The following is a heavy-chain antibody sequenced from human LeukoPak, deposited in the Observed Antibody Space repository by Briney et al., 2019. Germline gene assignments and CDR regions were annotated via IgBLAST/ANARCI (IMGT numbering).Heavy chain of an antibody. CDR2: IGPTGAST. CDR3: ARDNSVGDNAWWFDP. J-gene: IGHJ5*02. D-gene: IGHD1-26*01. Sequence: ASVKLSCKPSVSTFTSYYMHCVRQARGPGLQWMGLIGPTGASTGYAQKFQGRVTMTRDMSTSTDYMELSSLRSEDTAIYYCARDNSVGDNAWWFDPWGQGTLVTVSS. V-gene: IGHV1-46*01. CDR1: VSTFTSYY.